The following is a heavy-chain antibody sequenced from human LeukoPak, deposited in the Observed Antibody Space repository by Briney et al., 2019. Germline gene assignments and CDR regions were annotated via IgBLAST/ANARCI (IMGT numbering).Heavy chain of an antibody. V-gene: IGHV1-8*03. CDR3: ARGAGYYYGSGSHDY. J-gene: IGHJ4*02. Sequence: GASVKVSCTASVYTFTIYDINWVRQATGQGLEWMGWMNPNSGNKGYAQKFQGRVTITRNTSISTAYMELSSLRSEDTAVYYCARGAGYYYGSGSHDYWGQGTLVTVSS. CDR1: VYTFTIYD. D-gene: IGHD3-10*01. CDR2: MNPNSGNK.